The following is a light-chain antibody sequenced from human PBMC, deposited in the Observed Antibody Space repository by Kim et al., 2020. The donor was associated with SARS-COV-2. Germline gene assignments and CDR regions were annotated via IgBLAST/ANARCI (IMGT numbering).Light chain of an antibody. V-gene: IGKV3-20*01. CDR3: QQYGSSPYT. CDR2: GAS. J-gene: IGKJ2*01. CDR1: QSVSPRTY. Sequence: SPGERATLSCRASQSVSPRTYLAWYQQKRGQSPRLLIYGASNRAIGIPDRFSGSGSGADFTLTITRLEPEDFAVYYCQQYGSSPYTFGQGTKLEIK.